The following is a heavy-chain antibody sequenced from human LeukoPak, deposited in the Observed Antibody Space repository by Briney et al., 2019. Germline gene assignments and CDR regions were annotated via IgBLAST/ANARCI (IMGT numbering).Heavy chain of an antibody. CDR3: ARGYCSSTSCYIYYFHY. V-gene: IGHV4-30-4*02. J-gene: IGHJ4*02. CDR2: IYYSGST. CDR1: GASISSGDYY. Sequence: SETLSLTCTVSGASISSGDYYWSWNRQPPGKGLEWIVYIYYSGSTYYNPSLKSRVTISVDTSKQQFSLKLSSVTAADTAVYYCARGYCSSTSCYIYYFHYWGQGTLVTVSS. D-gene: IGHD2-2*02.